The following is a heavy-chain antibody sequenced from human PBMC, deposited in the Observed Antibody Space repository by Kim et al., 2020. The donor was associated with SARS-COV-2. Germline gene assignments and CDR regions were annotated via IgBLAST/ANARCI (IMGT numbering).Heavy chain of an antibody. CDR1: GFTFSNAW. CDR3: TSGLWFGEPSPSDY. J-gene: IGHJ4*02. D-gene: IGHD3-10*01. V-gene: IGHV3-15*01. Sequence: GGSLRLSCAASGFTFSNAWMSWVRQAPGKGLEWVGRIKSKTDGGTTDYAAPVKGRFTISRDDSKNTLYPQMNSLKTEDTAVYYCTSGLWFGEPSPSDYWGQGTLVTVSS. CDR2: IKSKTDGGTT.